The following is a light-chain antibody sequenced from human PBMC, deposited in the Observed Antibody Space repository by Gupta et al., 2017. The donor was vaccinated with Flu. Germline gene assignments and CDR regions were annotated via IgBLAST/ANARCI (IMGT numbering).Light chain of an antibody. Sequence: DIQLTQSPFLLSASVGDRVTITCRASQVINRYLAWYQQKPGKAPKLLIYAASTLKNGVPLRFSGSGSGTEFTLTSGRRQTEDFDTYDYQQLNTYLFGQGTKVEIK. CDR3: QQLNTYL. V-gene: IGKV1-9*01. CDR2: AAS. J-gene: IGKJ2*01. CDR1: QVINRY.